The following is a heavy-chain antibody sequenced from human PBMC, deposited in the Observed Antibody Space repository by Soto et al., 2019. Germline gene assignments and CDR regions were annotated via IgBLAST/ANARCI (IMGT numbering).Heavy chain of an antibody. Sequence: GSLRLSCAASGFTFSSYAMSWVRQAPGKGLEWVSAISGSGGSTYYADSVKGRFTISRDNSKNTLYLQMNSLRAEDTAVYYCAKVGYCSSTSCSAFDPWGQGTLVTVSS. J-gene: IGHJ5*02. D-gene: IGHD2-2*01. V-gene: IGHV3-23*01. CDR3: AKVGYCSSTSCSAFDP. CDR2: ISGSGGST. CDR1: GFTFSSYA.